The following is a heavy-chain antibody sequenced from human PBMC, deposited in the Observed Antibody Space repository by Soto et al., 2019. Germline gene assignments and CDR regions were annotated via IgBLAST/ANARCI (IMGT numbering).Heavy chain of an antibody. CDR2: INHSGST. CDR3: ARVSIVVVVAAPANDAFDI. V-gene: IGHV4-34*01. D-gene: IGHD2-15*01. J-gene: IGHJ3*02. Sequence: SETLSLTCAVYGGSFSGYYWSWIRQPPGKGLEWIGEINHSGSTNYNPSLKSRVTLSVDTSKNQFSLKLSSVTAADTAVYYCARVSIVVVVAAPANDAFDIWGQGTMVTVSS. CDR1: GGSFSGYY.